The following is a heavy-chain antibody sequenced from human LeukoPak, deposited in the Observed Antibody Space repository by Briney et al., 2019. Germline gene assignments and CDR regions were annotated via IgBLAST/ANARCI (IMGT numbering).Heavy chain of an antibody. CDR3: ARGAAPDSYNWYDP. CDR2: IYYSGST. D-gene: IGHD6-25*01. Sequence: SQTLSLTCTVSGDSISSSDYYWSWIRQPPGKGPEWIGYIYYSGSTYYNPSLKSRVTISVDTSKNQFSLKLSSVTAADTAVYYCARGAAPDSYNWYDPWGQGTLVTVSS. V-gene: IGHV4-30-4*01. CDR1: GDSISSSDYY. J-gene: IGHJ5*02.